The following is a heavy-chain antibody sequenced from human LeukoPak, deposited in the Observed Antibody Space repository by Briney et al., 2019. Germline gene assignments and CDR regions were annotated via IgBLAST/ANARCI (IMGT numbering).Heavy chain of an antibody. CDR1: GFTFSSYA. Sequence: GGSLRLSCAASGFTFSSYAMHWVRQAPGKGLEWVAVISYDGSNKYYADSVKGRFTTSRDNSKNTLYLQMNSLRAEDTAVYYCARDASQLYYFDYWGQGTLVTVSS. D-gene: IGHD1-1*01. CDR2: ISYDGSNK. CDR3: ARDASQLYYFDY. J-gene: IGHJ4*02. V-gene: IGHV3-30-3*01.